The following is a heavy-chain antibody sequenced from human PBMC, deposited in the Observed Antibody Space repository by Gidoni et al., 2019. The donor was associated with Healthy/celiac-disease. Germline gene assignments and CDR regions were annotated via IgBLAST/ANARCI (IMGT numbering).Heavy chain of an antibody. V-gene: IGHV1-69*06. CDR3: ASGYRGDMITFGGT. CDR2: IIPICGTA. Sequence: QVQLVQSGAEVKKPGSSVKVSRKASGGTFSSYAISRVRQAPGQGLEWMGGIIPICGTANYEQKFQGRVTITADKSTSTAYMELSSLRSEDTAVYYCASGYRGDMITFGGTWGQGTLVTVSS. J-gene: IGHJ4*02. D-gene: IGHD3-16*01. CDR1: GGTFSSYA.